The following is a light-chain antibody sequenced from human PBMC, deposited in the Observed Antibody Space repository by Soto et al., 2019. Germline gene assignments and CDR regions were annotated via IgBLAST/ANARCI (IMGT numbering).Light chain of an antibody. V-gene: IGLV2-23*01. Sequence: QSALTQAGSVSGSPGQSITISCTGTSSDVGSYNLVSWYQQHPGKAPKLMIYEGSKRPSGVSNRFSASKSGNTASLTISGLQAEDEAEYYCCSYAGSNSYVIFGGGTQLTVL. CDR1: SSDVGSYNL. CDR2: EGS. J-gene: IGLJ2*01. CDR3: CSYAGSNSYVI.